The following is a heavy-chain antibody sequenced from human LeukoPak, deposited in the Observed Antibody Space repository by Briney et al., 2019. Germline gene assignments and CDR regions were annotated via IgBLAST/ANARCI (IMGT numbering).Heavy chain of an antibody. CDR2: IIPIFGTA. V-gene: IGHV1-69*13. CDR3: AREDASGGQNDY. CDR1: GGTFSSYA. D-gene: IGHD4-23*01. Sequence: SVKVSCKASGGTFSSYAISWARQAPGQGLEWMGGIIPIFGTANYAQKFQGRVTITADESTSTAYMELSSLRSEDTAVYYCAREDASGGQNDYWGQGTLVTVSS. J-gene: IGHJ4*02.